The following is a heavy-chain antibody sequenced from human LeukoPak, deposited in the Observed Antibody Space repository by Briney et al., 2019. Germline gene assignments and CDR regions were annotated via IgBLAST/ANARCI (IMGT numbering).Heavy chain of an antibody. CDR3: ASYVVGATSYYFDY. D-gene: IGHD1-26*01. V-gene: IGHV4-4*02. CDR1: GGSISGSNW. Sequence: KASGTLSLTCAVSGGSISGSNWWSWVRQPPGKGLEWIGEIYHSGSTNYNPSLKSRVTISVDKSKNQFSLKLSSVTAADTAVYYCASYVVGATSYYFDYWGQGTLVTVSS. J-gene: IGHJ4*02. CDR2: IYHSGST.